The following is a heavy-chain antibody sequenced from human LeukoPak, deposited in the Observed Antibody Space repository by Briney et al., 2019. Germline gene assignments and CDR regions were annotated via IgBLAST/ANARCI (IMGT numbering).Heavy chain of an antibody. CDR2: IYWDDDK. D-gene: IGHD3-9*01. CDR1: GFSLSTRGGG. Sequence: ASGPTLVKPAQTLTLTCTFSGFSLSTRGGGVGWIRQPPGKALEWLSLIYWDDDKRYSPSLKSRLTITKDTSKNQVVLTMTNMDPVDTATYYCAHSRYFDPFDYWGQGTLVTVSS. J-gene: IGHJ4*02. V-gene: IGHV2-5*02. CDR3: AHSRYFDPFDY.